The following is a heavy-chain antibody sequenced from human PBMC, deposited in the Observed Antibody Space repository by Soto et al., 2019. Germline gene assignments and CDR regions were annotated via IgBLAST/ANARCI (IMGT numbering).Heavy chain of an antibody. CDR2: IIPIFGTA. CDR1: GGTFSSYA. V-gene: IGHV1-69*06. CDR3: ARVVPFDILTGYSKYYFDY. D-gene: IGHD3-9*01. Sequence: QVQLVQSGAEVKKPGSSVKVSCKASGGTFSSYAISWVRQAPGQGLEWMGGIIPIFGTANYAQKFQGRVTITADKSTSTAYMELSSLRSEDTAVSYCARVVPFDILTGYSKYYFDYWGQGTLVTVSS. J-gene: IGHJ4*02.